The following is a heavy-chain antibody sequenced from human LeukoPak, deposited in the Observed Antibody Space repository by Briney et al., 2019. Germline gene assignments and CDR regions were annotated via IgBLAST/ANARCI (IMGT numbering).Heavy chain of an antibody. CDR2: ISNSSSYI. Sequence: PGGSLRLSCAASGFTFSSYSMNWVRQAPGKGLEWVSSISNSSSYIYYADSVKGRFTISRDNAKNSLYLQMNSLRAEDTAVYYCARDLYGDYPWDYWGQRTLVTVSS. CDR1: GFTFSSYS. D-gene: IGHD4-17*01. CDR3: ARDLYGDYPWDY. J-gene: IGHJ4*02. V-gene: IGHV3-21*01.